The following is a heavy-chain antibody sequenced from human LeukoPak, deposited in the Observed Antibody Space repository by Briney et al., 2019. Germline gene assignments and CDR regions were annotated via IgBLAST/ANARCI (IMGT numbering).Heavy chain of an antibody. J-gene: IGHJ5*02. Sequence: SETLSLTCAVYGGSFSGYYWSWIRQPPGKGLEWIGEINHSGSTNYNPSLKSRVTISVDTSKNQFSLKLSSVTAADTAVYYCARHYYYGSGSYYRTYNWFDPWGQGTLVTVSS. CDR1: GGSFSGYY. V-gene: IGHV4-34*01. CDR2: INHSGST. CDR3: ARHYYYGSGSYYRTYNWFDP. D-gene: IGHD3-10*01.